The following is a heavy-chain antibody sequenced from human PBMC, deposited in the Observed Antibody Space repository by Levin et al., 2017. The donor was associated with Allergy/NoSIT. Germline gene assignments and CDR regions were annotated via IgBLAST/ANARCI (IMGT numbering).Heavy chain of an antibody. V-gene: IGHV3-66*01. CDR3: ARDNGAMVRGAGDAFDI. CDR1: GFTVSSNY. Sequence: GGSLRLSCAASGFTVSSNYMSWVRQAPGKGVEWVSVIYSGGSTYYADSVKGRFTISRDNSKNTLYLQMNSLRAEDTAVYYCARDNGAMVRGAGDAFDIWGQGTMVTVSS. CDR2: IYSGGST. D-gene: IGHD3-10*01. J-gene: IGHJ3*02.